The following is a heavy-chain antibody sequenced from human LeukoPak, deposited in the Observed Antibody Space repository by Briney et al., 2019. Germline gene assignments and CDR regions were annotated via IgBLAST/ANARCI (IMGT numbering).Heavy chain of an antibody. CDR3: AKFEGATIPGWFNDY. CDR1: GFTFSSYW. V-gene: IGHV3-23*05. Sequence: PGGSLRLSRAASGFTFSSYWMSWVRQAPGKGLEWVSTIDKTTYPTFYADSVKGRFTISRDNSKNTLYLQMNSLRTEDTAVYFCAKFEGATIPGWFNDYWGQGILVTVSS. D-gene: IGHD6-19*01. J-gene: IGHJ4*02. CDR2: IDKTTYPT.